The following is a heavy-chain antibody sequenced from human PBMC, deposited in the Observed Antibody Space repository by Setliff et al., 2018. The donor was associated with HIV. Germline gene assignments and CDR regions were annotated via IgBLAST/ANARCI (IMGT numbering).Heavy chain of an antibody. J-gene: IGHJ1*01. CDR1: GFTFSKTW. Sequence: GGSLRLSCAASGFTFSKTWMTWVRQAPGKGLEWVSLLWRDEVGEYYADSVKGRFSLSRDRSRNTVSLQMSSLRVEDTAMYYCGNKGGQVWGPGTQVTVSS. V-gene: IGHV3-33*08. CDR3: GNKGGQV. CDR2: LWRDEVGE. D-gene: IGHD3-16*01.